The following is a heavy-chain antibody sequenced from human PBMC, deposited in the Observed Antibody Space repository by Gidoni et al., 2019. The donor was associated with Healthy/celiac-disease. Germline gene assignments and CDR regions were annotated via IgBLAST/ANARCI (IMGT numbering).Heavy chain of an antibody. J-gene: IGHJ6*02. CDR1: VFTFSSYG. CDR3: ARDRGLWFGELYGMDV. D-gene: IGHD3-10*01. V-gene: IGHV3-33*01. Sequence: QVQLLESGGGVVQPGRSLRLSCAASVFTFSSYGMHWVRQAPGKGLEWVAVIWYDGSNKYYADSVKGRFTISRDNSKNTLYLQMNSLRAEDTAVYYCARDRGLWFGELYGMDVWGQGTTVTVSS. CDR2: IWYDGSNK.